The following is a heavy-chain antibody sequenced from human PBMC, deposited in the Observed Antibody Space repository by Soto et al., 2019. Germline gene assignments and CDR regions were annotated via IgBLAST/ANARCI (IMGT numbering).Heavy chain of an antibody. CDR1: GGFVNSVNYY. CDR3: AGVPFSRFGVADPPVGWFDP. V-gene: IGHV4-30-4*01. D-gene: IGHD3-3*01. Sequence: QVHLQESGPGLVKPSQTLSLTCTVSGGFVNSVNYYCSWSRQPPGKRLWGVRIIFNTGSTYNTPSLRGRITISIDRSQNRFSLKLASVTAADTAVYSCAGVPFSRFGVADPPVGWFDPWGQGTLVTVSS. J-gene: IGHJ5*02. CDR2: IFNTGST.